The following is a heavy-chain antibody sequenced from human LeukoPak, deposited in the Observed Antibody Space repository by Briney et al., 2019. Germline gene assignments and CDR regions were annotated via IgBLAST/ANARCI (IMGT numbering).Heavy chain of an antibody. Sequence: GESLKISCEASGYSLTNYWIGWVRQMPGKGLEWMGIIYPGDSDTRYSPSFRGQVTISADKSISTAYLQWSSLKASDTAMYYCARLSSSGWSPKDYWGQGTLVTVSS. CDR2: IYPGDSDT. V-gene: IGHV5-51*01. J-gene: IGHJ4*02. D-gene: IGHD6-19*01. CDR1: GYSLTNYW. CDR3: ARLSSSGWSPKDY.